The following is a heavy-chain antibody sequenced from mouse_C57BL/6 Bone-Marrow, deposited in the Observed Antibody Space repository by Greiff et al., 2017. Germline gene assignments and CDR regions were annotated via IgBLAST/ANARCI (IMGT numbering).Heavy chain of an antibody. V-gene: IGHV1-59*01. CDR1: GYTFTSYW. CDR3: ASHYSNLWAMDY. Sequence: QVQLQQPGAELVRPGTSVKLSCKASGYTFTSYWMHWVKQRPGQGLEWIGVIDPSDSYTNYNQKFKGKATLTVDTSSSTAYMQPSSLPSEDSAVYYCASHYSNLWAMDYWGQGTSVTVSS. J-gene: IGHJ4*01. CDR2: IDPSDSYT. D-gene: IGHD2-5*01.